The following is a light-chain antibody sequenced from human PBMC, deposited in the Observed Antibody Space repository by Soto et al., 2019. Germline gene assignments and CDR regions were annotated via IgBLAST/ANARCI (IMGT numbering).Light chain of an antibody. V-gene: IGKV1-5*01. Sequence: DIEMTQSPSRLSASVGERVTITCRASQSIAYWLAWYKQKPGKAPKLLIYAASTLETGVPSRFSGSGYGTEFTLTIASLQPDDSATYYCKQYNSXSKTCGRGTKV. J-gene: IGKJ1*01. CDR1: QSIAYW. CDR2: AAS. CDR3: KQYNSXSKT.